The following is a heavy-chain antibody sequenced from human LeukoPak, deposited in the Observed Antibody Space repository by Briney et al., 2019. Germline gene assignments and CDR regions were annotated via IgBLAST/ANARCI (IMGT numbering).Heavy chain of an antibody. J-gene: IGHJ5*02. CDR3: AKRVLRGSWFHP. Sequence: PGGSLRLSCAASGFTFNLYAMNWVRQAPGKGLEWVSSINGAGNSSYYADSLRGRLTASRDNSKNTLYLQMNSLRAEDSAVYYCAKRVLRGSWFHPWGEGTLVTVSS. CDR1: GFTFNLYA. D-gene: IGHD2/OR15-2a*01. V-gene: IGHV3-23*01. CDR2: INGAGNSS.